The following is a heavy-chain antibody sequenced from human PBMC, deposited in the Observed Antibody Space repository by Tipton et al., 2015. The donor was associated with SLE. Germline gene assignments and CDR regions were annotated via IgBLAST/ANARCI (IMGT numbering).Heavy chain of an antibody. D-gene: IGHD1-1*01. CDR3: VRRTRSGATDC. CDR2: INHSGST. J-gene: IGHJ4*02. V-gene: IGHV4-34*01. CDR1: GGSFSGYY. Sequence: TLSLTCAVYGGSFSGYYWSWIRQPPGKGLEWIGEINHSGSTNYNPSLKSRVTISVDTSKNQFSLKLSSVTAADTAVYYCVRRTRSGATDCWGQGTLVTVSS.